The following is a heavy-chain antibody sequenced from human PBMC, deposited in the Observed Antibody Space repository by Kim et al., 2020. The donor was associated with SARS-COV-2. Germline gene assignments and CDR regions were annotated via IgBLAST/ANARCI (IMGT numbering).Heavy chain of an antibody. J-gene: IGHJ6*03. D-gene: IGHD3-10*01. Sequence: SETLSLTCSVSGGSISRDYWSWIRQPPGKGLEWIGYIHYSGSTTYNPSLESRVAISIDTSMNQFSLNLRSVTAADTALYYCARDRGGLKHYMDVWGKGTAVTISS. CDR3: ARDRGGLKHYMDV. CDR2: IHYSGST. CDR1: GGSISRDY. V-gene: IGHV4-59*01.